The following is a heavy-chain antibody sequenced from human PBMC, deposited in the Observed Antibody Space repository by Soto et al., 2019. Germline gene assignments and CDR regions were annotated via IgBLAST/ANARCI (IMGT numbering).Heavy chain of an antibody. CDR2: IYYSGST. D-gene: IGHD3-3*01. Sequence: QVQLQESGPGLVRPSQTLSLTCTVYGGSISRGNYYWSWIRQHPGKGLEWIGYIYYSGSTYYNPSLKSRVTISVDTSKNQFSLKLSSVTAADTAVYYCARWWSGSRQGFDPWGQGTMVTVSS. CDR1: GGSISRGNYY. CDR3: ARWWSGSRQGFDP. J-gene: IGHJ5*02. V-gene: IGHV4-31*03.